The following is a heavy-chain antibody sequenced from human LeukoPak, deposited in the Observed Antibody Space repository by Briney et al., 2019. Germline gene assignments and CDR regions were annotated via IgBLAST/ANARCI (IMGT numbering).Heavy chain of an antibody. CDR3: ARGIGWYHWYFDL. J-gene: IGHJ2*01. CDR1: GFTFSSYT. Sequence: PGGSLRLSCAASGFTFSSYTMNWVRQPPGKGLEWVSNIGTSSTTIYYADSVKGRFTISKDNSKNTLYLQMNSLRAEDTAVYYCARGIGWYHWYFDLWGRGTLVTVSS. D-gene: IGHD2-15*01. CDR2: IGTSSTTI. V-gene: IGHV3-48*01.